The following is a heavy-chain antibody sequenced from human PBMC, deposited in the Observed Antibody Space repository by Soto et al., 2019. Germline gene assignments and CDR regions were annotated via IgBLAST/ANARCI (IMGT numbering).Heavy chain of an antibody. CDR2: IYYSGST. Sequence: SETLSLTCTVSGGSISSYYWSWIRQPPGKGLEWIGYIYYSGSTNYNPSLKSRVTISVDTSKNQFSLKLSSVTAADTAVYYCAREVRTIFGVVIYGMDVWGQGTTVT. J-gene: IGHJ6*01. CDR1: GGSISSYY. CDR3: AREVRTIFGVVIYGMDV. D-gene: IGHD3-3*01. V-gene: IGHV4-59*01.